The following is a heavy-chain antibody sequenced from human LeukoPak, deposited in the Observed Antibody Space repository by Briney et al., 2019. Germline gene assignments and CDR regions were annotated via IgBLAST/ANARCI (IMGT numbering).Heavy chain of an antibody. CDR2: INPSSGGT. CDR3: ARVAYNSSSWQY. J-gene: IGHJ4*02. V-gene: IGHV1-2*06. CDR1: GYTFTGYY. D-gene: IGHD6-13*01. Sequence: ASVKVSCKASGYTFTGYYMHWVRQAPGQGLEWMGRINPSSGGTNYAQKFQGRVTMTRDTSISTAYMGLSRLRSDDTAVYYCARVAYNSSSWQYRGQGTLVTVSS.